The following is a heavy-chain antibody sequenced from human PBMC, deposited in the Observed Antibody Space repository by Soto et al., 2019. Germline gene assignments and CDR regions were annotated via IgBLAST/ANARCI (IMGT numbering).Heavy chain of an antibody. J-gene: IGHJ4*02. CDR2: IYYSGST. D-gene: IGHD1-26*01. V-gene: IGHV4-59*08. CDR3: ARRYGGNLDY. Sequence: QVQLQESGPGLVKPSETLSLTCTVSGGSISNFYWSWIRQPPGKGLEWIGYIYYSGSTNYNPSLKRRVTISVDTSNNQFSLKLSSVTAADTAVYFCARRYGGNLDYWGQGTLVTVSS. CDR1: GGSISNFY.